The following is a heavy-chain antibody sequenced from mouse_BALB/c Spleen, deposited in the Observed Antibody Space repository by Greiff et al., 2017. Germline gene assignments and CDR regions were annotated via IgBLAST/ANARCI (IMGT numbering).Heavy chain of an antibody. CDR3: ARVYYDYDALFAY. Sequence: DVHLVESGGGLVKPGGSLKLSCAASGFTFSSYAMSWVRQTPEKRLEWVATISSGGSYTYYPDSVKGRFTISRDNAKNTLYLQMSSLRSEDTAMYYCARVYYDYDALFAYWGQGTLVTVSA. D-gene: IGHD2-4*01. CDR2: ISSGGSYT. V-gene: IGHV5-9-3*01. J-gene: IGHJ3*01. CDR1: GFTFSSYA.